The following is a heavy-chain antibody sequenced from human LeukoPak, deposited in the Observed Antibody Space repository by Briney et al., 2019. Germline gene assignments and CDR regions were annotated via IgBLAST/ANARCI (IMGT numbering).Heavy chain of an antibody. CDR1: GFTFSNYA. Sequence: GGSLRLSCAGAGFTFSNYAMNWVRQAPGKGLEWVSGIGAGGTFTYHADSVKGRFTIFRDNSRNTLYLQMNSLRADDTAVYYCAKDPDYTTYGYYFDYWGQGTLVTASS. D-gene: IGHD4-11*01. CDR3: AKDPDYTTYGYYFDY. CDR2: IGAGGTFT. J-gene: IGHJ4*02. V-gene: IGHV3-23*01.